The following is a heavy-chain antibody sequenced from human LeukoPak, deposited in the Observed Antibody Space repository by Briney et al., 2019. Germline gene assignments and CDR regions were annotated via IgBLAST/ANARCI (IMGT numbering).Heavy chain of an antibody. D-gene: IGHD3-22*01. J-gene: IGHJ4*02. Sequence: ASVKVSCKVSGYTLTELSMHWVRQAPGKGPEWMGGFDPEDGETIYAQKFHGRVTMTEDTSTDTAYMELSSLRSEDTAVYYCVTDLQGYYYDSSQHSWGQGTLVTVSS. CDR3: VTDLQGYYYDSSQHS. CDR1: GYTLTELS. CDR2: FDPEDGET. V-gene: IGHV1-24*01.